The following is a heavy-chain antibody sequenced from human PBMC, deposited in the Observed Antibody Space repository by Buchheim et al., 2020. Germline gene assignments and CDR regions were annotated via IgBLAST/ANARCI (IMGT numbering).Heavy chain of an antibody. D-gene: IGHD2/OR15-2a*01. CDR3: ARRGNPYFDY. CDR2: INTYTGNT. CDR1: GYTFTGYY. Sequence: QVQLVQSGAEVKKPGASVKVSCKASGYTFTGYYMHWVRQAPGQGLEWMGWINTYTGNTDYAQKFQGRVTMTIDRSTGTGYMELRSLRSDDTAVYYCARRGNPYFDYWGQGTL. J-gene: IGHJ4*02. V-gene: IGHV1-2*02.